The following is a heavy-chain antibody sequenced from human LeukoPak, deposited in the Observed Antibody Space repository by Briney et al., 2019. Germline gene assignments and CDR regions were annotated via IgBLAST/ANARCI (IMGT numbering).Heavy chain of an antibody. D-gene: IGHD2-15*01. CDR2: ISYSGNT. CDR1: GGSIISSDYH. CDR3: ARHCCSGPAKRVFDI. Sequence: PSETLSLTCTVSGGSIISSDYHWGWVRQPPGKGLEWIGTISYSGNTDYNPSLMSRVTISVDTSNNQFSLRLGSVTAADTAVYHCARHCCSGPAKRVFDIWGQGTMVTVSS. V-gene: IGHV4-39*01. J-gene: IGHJ3*02.